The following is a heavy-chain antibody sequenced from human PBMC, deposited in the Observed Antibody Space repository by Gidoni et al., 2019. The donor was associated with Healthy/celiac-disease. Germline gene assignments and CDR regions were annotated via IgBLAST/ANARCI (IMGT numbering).Heavy chain of an antibody. J-gene: IGHJ4*02. CDR1: GGSFSGYY. Sequence: QVQLQLCGAGLLKPSVTLSLTSAVYGGSFSGYYSRWIRQPPGKGLEWIGEINHSGSTNYNPSLKSRVTISVDTSKNQFSLKLSSVTAADTAVYYCARNDETRVDYWGQGTLVTVSS. V-gene: IGHV4-34*01. D-gene: IGHD1-1*01. CDR2: INHSGST. CDR3: ARNDETRVDY.